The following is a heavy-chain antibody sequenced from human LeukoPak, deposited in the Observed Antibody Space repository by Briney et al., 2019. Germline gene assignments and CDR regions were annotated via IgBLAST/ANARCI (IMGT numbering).Heavy chain of an antibody. CDR3: ARESRYGDYVKY. D-gene: IGHD4-17*01. CDR1: GGSISSYY. V-gene: IGHV4-4*07. CDR2: IYTSGST. J-gene: IGHJ4*02. Sequence: SETLSLTCTVSGGSISSYYWSWIRQPAGKGLEWIGSIYTSGSTNYNPSLKSRVTMSVDTSKNQFSLKLSSVTAADTAVYYCARESRYGDYVKYWGQGTLVTVSS.